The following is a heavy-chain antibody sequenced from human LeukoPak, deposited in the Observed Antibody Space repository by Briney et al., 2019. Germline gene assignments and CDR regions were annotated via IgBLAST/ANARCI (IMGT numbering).Heavy chain of an antibody. CDR2: IKQDESEK. D-gene: IGHD6-13*01. Sequence: GGSLRLSCAASGFTFSSYWMSWVRQAPGKGLEWVASIKQDESEKYYVDSVKGRFTISRDNARNSLYLQMNSLRAEDTAVYYCAKDLTPSQLVPLFDYWGQGTLVTVSS. CDR1: GFTFSSYW. CDR3: AKDLTPSQLVPLFDY. V-gene: IGHV3-7*05. J-gene: IGHJ4*02.